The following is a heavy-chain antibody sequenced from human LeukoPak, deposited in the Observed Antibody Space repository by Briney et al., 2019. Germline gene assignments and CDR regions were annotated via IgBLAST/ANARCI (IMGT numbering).Heavy chain of an antibody. D-gene: IGHD6-13*01. V-gene: IGHV3-66*01. Sequence: PGGSLRLSCAASGFTVSSNYLSWVRQAPRKGLEWVSVIYSGGTTYYADSVRGRFTISRDNSKNTVYLQMNSLRAEDTAVYYCARDPSYSTSWAFDYWGQGTLVTVSS. CDR2: IYSGGTT. J-gene: IGHJ4*02. CDR3: ARDPSYSTSWAFDY. CDR1: GFTVSSNY.